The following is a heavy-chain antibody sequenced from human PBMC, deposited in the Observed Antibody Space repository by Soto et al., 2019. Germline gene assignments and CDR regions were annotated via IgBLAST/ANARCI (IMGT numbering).Heavy chain of an antibody. J-gene: IGHJ5*02. V-gene: IGHV4-4*07. Sequence: QVQLQESGPGLVKPSETLSLTCTVSGDSIRAHYWSWIRQAAGKGLEWIGRLHSSGSTDYNPSLKSRFTMSADTSRNQFSLKLASLTAADTAVYYCARGRARVPTVRGLILQFSYFDPWGQGTLVTVSS. CDR3: ARGRARVPTVRGLILQFSYFDP. CDR2: LHSSGST. CDR1: GDSIRAHY. D-gene: IGHD3-10*01.